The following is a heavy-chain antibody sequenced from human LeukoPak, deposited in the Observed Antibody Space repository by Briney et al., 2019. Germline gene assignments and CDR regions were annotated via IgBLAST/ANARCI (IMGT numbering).Heavy chain of an antibody. J-gene: IGHJ6*02. CDR3: ARAYYDILTGPAGYYYGMDV. CDR2: IIPIFGTA. Sequence: SVKVSCKASGGTFSSYAISWVRQAPGQGLEWMGGIIPIFGTANYAQKFQGRVTITADESTSTAYMEPSSLRSEDTAVYYCARAYYDILTGPAGYYYGMDVWGQGTTVTVSS. CDR1: GGTFSSYA. D-gene: IGHD3-9*01. V-gene: IGHV1-69*13.